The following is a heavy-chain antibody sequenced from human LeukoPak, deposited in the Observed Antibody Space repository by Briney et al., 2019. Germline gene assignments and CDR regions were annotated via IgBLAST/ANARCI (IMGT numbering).Heavy chain of an antibody. CDR2: IKQDESEK. CDR3: ARLPRSQFFMDAFDI. D-gene: IGHD4-11*01. V-gene: IGHV3-7*01. J-gene: IGHJ3*02. Sequence: GGSLRLSCAASGFTFSSYWMSWVRQAPGKGLEWVANIKQDESEKYYVDSVKGRFTISRDNAKNSLYLQMNSLRAEDTAVYYCARLPRSQFFMDAFDIWGQGTMVTVSS. CDR1: GFTFSSYW.